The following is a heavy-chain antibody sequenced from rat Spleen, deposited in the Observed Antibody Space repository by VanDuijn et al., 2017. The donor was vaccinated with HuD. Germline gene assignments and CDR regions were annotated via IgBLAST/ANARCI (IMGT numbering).Heavy chain of an antibody. Sequence: EVELVESGGGLVRPGRSMRLSCAASGFTGFTFSDYAMAWVRQSPEKGLEWVATIIYDGSSTYYRDSVKGRFTISRDNAESTLYLQMNSLRSEDTATYYCFNPGIYAMDAWGQGTSVTVSS. J-gene: IGHJ4*01. CDR2: IIYDGSST. D-gene: IGHD1-4*01. CDR1: GFTGFTFSDYA. V-gene: IGHV5-7*01. CDR3: FNPGIYAMDA.